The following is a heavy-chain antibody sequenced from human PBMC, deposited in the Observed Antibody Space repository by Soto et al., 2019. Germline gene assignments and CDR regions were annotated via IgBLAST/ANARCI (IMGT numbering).Heavy chain of an antibody. D-gene: IGHD3-22*01. Sequence: SETLSLTCTVSGGSVSSGSYYWSWIRQPPGKGLEWIGYIYYSGSTNYNPSLKSRVTISVDTSKNQFSLKLSSVTAADTAVYYCARDRGDYYDSSGYYDYWGQGTLVTVSS. J-gene: IGHJ4*02. CDR2: IYYSGST. V-gene: IGHV4-61*01. CDR1: GGSVSSGSYY. CDR3: ARDRGDYYDSSGYYDY.